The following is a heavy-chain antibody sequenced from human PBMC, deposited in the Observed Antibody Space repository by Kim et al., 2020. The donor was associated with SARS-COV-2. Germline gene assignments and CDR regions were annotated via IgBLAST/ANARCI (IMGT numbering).Heavy chain of an antibody. Sequence: ETIYAQKFQGRVTMTEDTSTDTAYMELSSLRSEDTAVYYCATSYYYDSDYWGQGTLVTVSS. D-gene: IGHD3-22*01. CDR2: ET. CDR3: ATSYYYDSDY. J-gene: IGHJ4*02. V-gene: IGHV1-24*01.